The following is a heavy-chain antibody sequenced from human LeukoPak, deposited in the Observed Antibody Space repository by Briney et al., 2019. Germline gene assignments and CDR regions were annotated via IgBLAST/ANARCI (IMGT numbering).Heavy chain of an antibody. CDR2: ISGSGGST. CDR3: AKDRWELPGGQDY. Sequence: GGSLRLSCAASGFTFSSYAMSWVRQAPGKGLEWVSAISGSGGSTYYADSVKGRFTISRDNSKNTMYLQMNSLRAEDTAVYYCAKDRWELPGGQDYWGQGTLVTVSS. J-gene: IGHJ4*02. CDR1: GFTFSSYA. V-gene: IGHV3-23*01. D-gene: IGHD1-26*01.